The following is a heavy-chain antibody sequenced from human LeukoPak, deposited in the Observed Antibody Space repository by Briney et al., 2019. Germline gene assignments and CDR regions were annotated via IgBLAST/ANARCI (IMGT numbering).Heavy chain of an antibody. CDR1: GGSFSGYY. V-gene: IGHV4-59*10. J-gene: IGHJ2*01. D-gene: IGHD3-10*01. Sequence: SETLSLTCAVYGGSFSGYYWSWIRQPAGKGLEWIGRIYTSGSTNYNPSLKSRVTMSVDTSKNQFSLKLSSVTAADTAVYYCAGSSITMVSRDWYFDLWGRGTLVTVSS. CDR3: AGSSITMVSRDWYFDL. CDR2: IYTSGST.